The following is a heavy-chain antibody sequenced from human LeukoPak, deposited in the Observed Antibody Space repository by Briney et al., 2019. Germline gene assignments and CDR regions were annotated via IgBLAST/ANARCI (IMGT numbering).Heavy chain of an antibody. D-gene: IGHD6-13*01. Sequence: GGSLRLSCAASGFTFSSYAMSWVRQAPGKGLEWVSAISGSGGSTYYADSVKGRFTISRDNSKNTLYLQMNSLRAEDTAVYYCARPLYSSSWYSPWDSWGQGTLVTVSS. CDR3: ARPLYSSSWYSPWDS. CDR1: GFTFSSYA. J-gene: IGHJ4*02. CDR2: ISGSGGST. V-gene: IGHV3-23*01.